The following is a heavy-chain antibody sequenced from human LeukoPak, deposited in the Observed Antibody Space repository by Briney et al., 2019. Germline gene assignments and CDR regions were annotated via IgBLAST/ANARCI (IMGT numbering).Heavy chain of an antibody. D-gene: IGHD6-13*01. Sequence: ASVKVPCKASGYTFIDYYMHWVRQAPGQGLEWMGWINPNTGGTDYIQKFQGRVTITRDMSISTAYMELNSLRSDDTAVYYCVRVVRRAAAHAGNWFDPWGQGTLVTVSS. CDR1: GYTFIDYY. V-gene: IGHV1-2*02. CDR3: VRVVRRAAAHAGNWFDP. J-gene: IGHJ5*02. CDR2: INPNTGGT.